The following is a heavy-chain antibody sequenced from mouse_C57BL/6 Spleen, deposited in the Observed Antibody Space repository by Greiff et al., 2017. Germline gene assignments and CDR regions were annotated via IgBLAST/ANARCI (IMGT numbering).Heavy chain of an antibody. CDR3: ARRGTEAWFAY. V-gene: IGHV1-81*01. CDR1: GYTFTSYG. D-gene: IGHD4-1*01. Sequence: VQLQQSGAELARPGASVKLSCKASGYTFTSYGISWVKQRTGQGLEWIGEIYPRSGNTYYNEKFKGKATLTADKSSSTAYMELRSLTSEDSAVYFCARRGTEAWFAYWGQGTLVTVSA. J-gene: IGHJ3*01. CDR2: IYPRSGNT.